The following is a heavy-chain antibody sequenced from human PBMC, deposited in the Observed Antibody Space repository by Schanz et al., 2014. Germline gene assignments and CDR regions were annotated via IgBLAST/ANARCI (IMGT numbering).Heavy chain of an antibody. CDR1: GGSISSGGYY. J-gene: IGHJ2*01. Sequence: QVQLQESGPGLVKPSQTLSLTCTVSGGSISSGGYYWSWIRQHPGKGLEWIGYIYYSGSTYYNPSLKSRVPISLATSKTQFSLTLTSLTAADTAVYYCARDTTWRLDLWGRGTLVTVSS. CDR2: IYYSGST. V-gene: IGHV4-31*03. D-gene: IGHD1-1*01. CDR3: ARDTTWRLDL.